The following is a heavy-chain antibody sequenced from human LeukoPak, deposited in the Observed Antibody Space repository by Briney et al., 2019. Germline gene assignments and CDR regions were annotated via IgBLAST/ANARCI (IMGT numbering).Heavy chain of an antibody. D-gene: IGHD3-10*01. CDR1: GFXVSSDY. CDR3: ARGRGAANDAFDI. CDR2: IYSSSIT. V-gene: IGHV3-53*04. J-gene: IGHJ3*02. Sequence: GGSLRLSCAASGFXVSSDYISWVRQAPGKGLEWVSVIYSSSITSYADSVKGRFTISRHNSKNTLYLQMNSLRADDTAVYYCARGRGAANDAFDIWGQGTMVTVSS.